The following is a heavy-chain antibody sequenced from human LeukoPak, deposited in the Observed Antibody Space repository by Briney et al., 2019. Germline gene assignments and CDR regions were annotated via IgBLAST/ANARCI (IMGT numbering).Heavy chain of an antibody. J-gene: IGHJ4*02. Sequence: GGSLRLSCAASGFTVSGHYMSWVRQAPGKGLEWPSAIYTGGDTYYADSLRGRFTISRDTSRNTLYLQLNSLTVEDTAVYYCARDRPYGGVGDVDYWGQGTLVTVSS. CDR1: GFTVSGHY. CDR3: ARDRPYGGVGDVDY. CDR2: IYTGGDT. D-gene: IGHD3-16*01. V-gene: IGHV3-66*01.